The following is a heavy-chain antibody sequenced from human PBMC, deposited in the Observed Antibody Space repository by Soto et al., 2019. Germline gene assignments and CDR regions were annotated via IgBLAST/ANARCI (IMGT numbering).Heavy chain of an antibody. D-gene: IGHD2-2*01. CDR2: INHSGST. J-gene: IGHJ4*02. Sequence: SETPSLTCAVYGWSFSGYYWSWIRQPPGKGLEWIGEINHSGSTNYNPSLKSRVTISVDTSKNQFSLKLSSATAADTAVDDCGIGLKRCRGSRLASRAQGTRVPVAS. V-gene: IGHV4-34*01. CDR3: GIGLKRCRGSRLAS. CDR1: GWSFSGYY.